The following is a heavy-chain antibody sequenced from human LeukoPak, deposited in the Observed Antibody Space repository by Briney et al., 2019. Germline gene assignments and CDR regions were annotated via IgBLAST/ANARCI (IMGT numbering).Heavy chain of an antibody. Sequence: PSETLSLTCTVSGVSINSNTYYWGWIRQPPGKGLEWIASFYYTATTYYNPSLKSRVTISVDTSKNQFSLKLSSVTAADTAVYYCARHRSTRIVDYWGQGTLVTVSS. CDR1: GVSINSNTYY. D-gene: IGHD3-22*01. V-gene: IGHV4-39*01. CDR3: ARHRSTRIVDY. CDR2: FYYTATT. J-gene: IGHJ4*02.